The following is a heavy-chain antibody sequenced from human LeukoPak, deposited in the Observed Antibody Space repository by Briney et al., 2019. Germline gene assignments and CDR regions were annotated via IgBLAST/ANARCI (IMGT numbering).Heavy chain of an antibody. V-gene: IGHV1-46*01. CDR2: INPSGGST. Sequence: ASVKVSCKASGYTFTSYYMHWVRQAPGQGLEWMGIINPSGGSTSYAQKFQGRVTMTRDTSTSTVYMELSSLRSEDTAVYYCARDRSPYSSSWLFDYWGQGTPVTVSS. CDR3: ARDRSPYSSSWLFDY. J-gene: IGHJ4*02. D-gene: IGHD6-13*01. CDR1: GYTFTSYY.